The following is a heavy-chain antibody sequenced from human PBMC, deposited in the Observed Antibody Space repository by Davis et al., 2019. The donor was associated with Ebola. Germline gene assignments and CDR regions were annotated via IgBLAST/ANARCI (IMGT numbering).Heavy chain of an antibody. Sequence: PGGSLRLSCAASGFTFSSYSMNWVRQAPGKGLELLSYISSTGNTKYNADSVKGRFIISRDNAKNSLYLQMNSLRDEDTAVYYCAKDRVTIFGVVIMRDAFDIWGQGTMVTVSS. V-gene: IGHV3-48*02. J-gene: IGHJ3*02. CDR1: GFTFSSYS. CDR3: AKDRVTIFGVVIMRDAFDI. CDR2: ISSTGNTK. D-gene: IGHD3-3*01.